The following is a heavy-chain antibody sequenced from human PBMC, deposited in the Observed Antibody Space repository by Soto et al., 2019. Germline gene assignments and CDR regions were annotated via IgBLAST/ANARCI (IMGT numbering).Heavy chain of an antibody. V-gene: IGHV4-34*01. J-gene: IGHJ6*02. CDR3: ARARGITMVRGVIIDYYYYYGMDV. CDR2: INHSGST. D-gene: IGHD3-10*01. Sequence: KSSETLSLTCAVYGGSFSGYYWSWIRQPPGKGLEWIGEINHSGSTNYNPSLKSRVTISVDTSKNQFSLKLSSVTAADTAVYYCARARGITMVRGVIIDYYYYYGMDVWGQGTTVTVSS. CDR1: GGSFSGYY.